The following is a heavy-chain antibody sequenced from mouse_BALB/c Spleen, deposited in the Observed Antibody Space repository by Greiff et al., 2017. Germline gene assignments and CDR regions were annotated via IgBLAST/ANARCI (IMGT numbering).Heavy chain of an antibody. J-gene: IGHJ4*01. V-gene: IGHV1-5*01. D-gene: IGHD1-1*01. CDR1: GYSFTSYW. CDR2: IYPGNSDT. CDR3: TREIYYYGSSYAMDY. Sequence: VQLQQSGTVLARPGASVKMSCKASGYSFTSYWMHWVKQRPGQGLEGIGAIYPGNSDTSYNQKFKGKAKLTAVTSASTAYMELSSLTNEDSAVYYCTREIYYYGSSYAMDYWGQGTSVTVSS.